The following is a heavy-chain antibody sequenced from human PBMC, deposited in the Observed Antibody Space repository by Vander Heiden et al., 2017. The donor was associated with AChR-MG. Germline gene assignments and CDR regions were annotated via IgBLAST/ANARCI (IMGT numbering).Heavy chain of an antibody. J-gene: IGHJ5*02. CDR2: SRSKAYGGTT. V-gene: IGHV3-49*04. CDR1: GFPLCLYA. Sequence: EVQLVASGGGLVRRGRSLRLSCTASGFPLCLYAMSGVRQARGKGLEWVGFSRSKAYGGTTEPAASGKGRMTISRDDSKSIVYLKMNRLKTEETAVYYCTRDPRGYSYGYDWYHTWVQGSLVTLSS. D-gene: IGHD5-18*01. CDR3: TRDPRGYSYGYDWYHT.